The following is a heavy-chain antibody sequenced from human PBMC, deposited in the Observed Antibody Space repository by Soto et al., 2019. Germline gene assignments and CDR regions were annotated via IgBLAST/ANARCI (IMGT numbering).Heavy chain of an antibody. CDR2: ISGYNFNT. CDR3: ATFYCSSSSCQLDY. CDR1: GYTFTSYG. J-gene: IGHJ4*02. D-gene: IGHD2-2*01. Sequence: QVQLVQSGGEVKKPGASVKVSCKTSGYTFTSYGIGWVRKAPGQGLEWMGWISGYNFNTFYAEKFRGRVNLSSDTSTSTGYMELRSLRSDDTAVYYCATFYCSSSSCQLDYWGQGTLVTVSS. V-gene: IGHV1-18*01.